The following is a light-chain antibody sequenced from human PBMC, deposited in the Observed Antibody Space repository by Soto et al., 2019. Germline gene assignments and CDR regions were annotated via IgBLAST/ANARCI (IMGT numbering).Light chain of an antibody. V-gene: IGKV1-9*01. CDR1: QGISSY. J-gene: IGKJ4*01. CDR3: QQLNSYPLT. CDR2: AAS. Sequence: DLQLTQSPSFLSASVGDRVTITCRASQGISSYLAWYQQKPGKAPKLLIYAASTLQSGVPSRFSGSGSGTELTLTISSLQPEDFATYDGQQLNSYPLTFGGGTKVDI.